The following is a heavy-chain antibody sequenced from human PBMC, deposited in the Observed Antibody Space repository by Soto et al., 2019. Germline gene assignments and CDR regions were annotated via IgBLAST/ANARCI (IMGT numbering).Heavy chain of an antibody. CDR2: INHSGST. CDR1: GGSFSGYY. Sequence: PSETLSLTCAVYGGSFSGYYWSWIRQPPGKGLEWIGEINHSGSTNYNPSLKSRVTISVDTSKNQFSLKLSSVTAADTAVYYCARGGTTMVRGVSPLGSYYGMDVWGQGTTVT. D-gene: IGHD3-10*01. V-gene: IGHV4-34*01. J-gene: IGHJ6*02. CDR3: ARGGTTMVRGVSPLGSYYGMDV.